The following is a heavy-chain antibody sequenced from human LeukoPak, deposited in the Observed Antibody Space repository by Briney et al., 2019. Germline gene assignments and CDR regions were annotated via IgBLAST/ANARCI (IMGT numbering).Heavy chain of an antibody. J-gene: IGHJ3*02. CDR1: GLTFSTYA. CDR2: ISYDGSSK. Sequence: GRSLRLSCAASGLTFSTYAMHWVRQAPGKGLEWVAVISYDGSSKYYADSVKGRFTISRDNSKNTLYLQMNSLRAEDTAVYYCARARSSYGYGDAFDIWGQGTMVTVSS. CDR3: ARARSSYGYGDAFDI. D-gene: IGHD5-18*01. V-gene: IGHV3-30*04.